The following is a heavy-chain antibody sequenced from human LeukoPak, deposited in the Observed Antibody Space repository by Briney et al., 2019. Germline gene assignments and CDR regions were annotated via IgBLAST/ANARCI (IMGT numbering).Heavy chain of an antibody. D-gene: IGHD1-7*01. CDR2: IYHSGST. Sequence: SETLSLTCTVSGGSISSSSYYWGWIRQPPGKGLEWIGSIYHSGSTYYNPSLKSRVTISADTSKNQFSLKLSSVTAADTAVYYCARGGNYPTLNFDYWGQGTLVTVSS. CDR3: ARGGNYPTLNFDY. V-gene: IGHV4-39*01. J-gene: IGHJ4*02. CDR1: GGSISSSSYY.